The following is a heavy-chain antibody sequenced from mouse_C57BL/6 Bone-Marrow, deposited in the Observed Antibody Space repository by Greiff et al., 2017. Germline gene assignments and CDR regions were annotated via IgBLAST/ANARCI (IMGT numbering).Heavy chain of an antibody. V-gene: IGHV1-22*01. CDR3: ARYGYGIQFAY. CDR1: GYTFTDYN. J-gene: IGHJ3*01. D-gene: IGHD1-2*01. Sequence: VQLQQSGPELVKPGASVKMSCKASGYTFTDYNMHWVKQSHGKSLEWIGYINPNNGGTSYNQKFKGKATLTVTKSSSTAYMALRSLTSEDSAVYYCARYGYGIQFAYWGQGTLVTVSA. CDR2: INPNNGGT.